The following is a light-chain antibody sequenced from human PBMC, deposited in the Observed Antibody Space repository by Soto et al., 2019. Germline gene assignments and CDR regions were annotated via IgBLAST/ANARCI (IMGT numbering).Light chain of an antibody. J-gene: IGKJ1*01. Sequence: DVQITQSGSSLSSSAWDMFTFTCLASENIRSYLNWYQQKLGKAPEVLIYAASKLQSGVPLRLSGSGSGTDFTLNITRLQPEDFATYYCQQTFGTPRTFGQGTKVDI. V-gene: IGKV1-39*01. CDR3: QQTFGTPRT. CDR2: AAS. CDR1: ENIRSY.